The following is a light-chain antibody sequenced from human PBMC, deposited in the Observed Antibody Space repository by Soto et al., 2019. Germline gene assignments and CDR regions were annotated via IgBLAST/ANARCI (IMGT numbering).Light chain of an antibody. CDR1: SSDVGAYNY. CDR3: SSYTNSSPWI. Sequence: QSALTQPASVSGSPGQSITISCTGTSSDVGAYNYVSWYQQHPGKAPKLMIYEVNKRSSGVSNRFSGSKSGNTASLTISGLQAEDEADYYCSSYTNSSPWIFGGGTKVTVL. CDR2: EVN. J-gene: IGLJ2*01. V-gene: IGLV2-14*01.